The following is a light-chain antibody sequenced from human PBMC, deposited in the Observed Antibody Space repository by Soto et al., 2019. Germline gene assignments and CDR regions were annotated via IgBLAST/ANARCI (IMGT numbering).Light chain of an antibody. CDR2: DSS. CDR1: QNINKN. CDR3: QQSFHTPYT. J-gene: IGKJ2*01. Sequence: DIQMTQSPSSLSASVGDSVTISCRASQNINKNLNWYQQKSGKAPSLLIYDSSTFQSGVPSRFSVSGSGTEFTLAITTLQPEDFASYYCQQSFHTPYTFGQGTKLEI. V-gene: IGKV1-39*01.